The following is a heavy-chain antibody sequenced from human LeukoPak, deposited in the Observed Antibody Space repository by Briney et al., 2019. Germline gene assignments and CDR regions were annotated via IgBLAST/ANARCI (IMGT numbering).Heavy chain of an antibody. CDR1: GGSISSGGYY. V-gene: IGHV4-31*03. CDR2: IYYSGST. CDR3: ARDLIWTQIYCGGDCSPPSGAFDI. Sequence: SETLSLTCTVSGGSISSGGYYWSWIRQHPGKGLEWIGYIYYSGSTYYNPSLKSRVTISVDTSKNQFSLKLSSVTAADTAVYYCARDLIWTQIYCGGDCSPPSGAFDIWGQGTMVTVSS. J-gene: IGHJ3*02. D-gene: IGHD2-21*02.